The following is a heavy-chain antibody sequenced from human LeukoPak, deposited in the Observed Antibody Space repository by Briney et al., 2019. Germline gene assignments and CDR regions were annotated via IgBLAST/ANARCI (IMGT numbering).Heavy chain of an antibody. Sequence: PGGSLRLSCAASGFTFSSYWMSWVRQAPGKGLEWVANIKQDGSEKYYVDSVKGRFTISRDNAKNSLYLQMNSLRAEDTAVYYCVSVYDYVWGSYRYTFYYWGQGTLVTVSS. CDR2: IKQDGSEK. CDR1: GFTFSSYW. D-gene: IGHD3-16*02. CDR3: VSVYDYVWGSYRYTFYY. J-gene: IGHJ4*02. V-gene: IGHV3-7*01.